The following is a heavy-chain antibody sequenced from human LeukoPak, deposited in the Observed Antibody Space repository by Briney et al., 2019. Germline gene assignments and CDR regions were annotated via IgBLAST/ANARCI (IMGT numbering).Heavy chain of an antibody. V-gene: IGHV3-23*01. CDR2: ISGSGGST. D-gene: IGHD3-22*01. Sequence: GGSLRLSCAASGFTFSSYAMSWVRQAPGKGLEWVSAISGSGGSTYYADSVKGRFTISRDNSKNTLYLQMNSLRAEDTAVYYCAKYGAKSYYYDSSGDYSFDYWGQGTLVTVSS. CDR3: AKYGAKSYYYDSSGDYSFDY. J-gene: IGHJ4*02. CDR1: GFTFSSYA.